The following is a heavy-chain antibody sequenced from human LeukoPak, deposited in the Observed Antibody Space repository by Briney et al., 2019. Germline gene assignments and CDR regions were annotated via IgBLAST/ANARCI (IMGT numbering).Heavy chain of an antibody. Sequence: SETLSHTCTVSGGSISSSSYYWGWIRQPPGKGLEWIGSIYYSGSTYYDPSLKSRVTISVDTSKNQFSLKLSSVTAADTAVYYCARIDWGLTALGYWGQGTLVTVSS. D-gene: IGHD2-21*02. J-gene: IGHJ4*02. V-gene: IGHV4-39*07. CDR2: IYYSGST. CDR1: GGSISSSSYY. CDR3: ARIDWGLTALGY.